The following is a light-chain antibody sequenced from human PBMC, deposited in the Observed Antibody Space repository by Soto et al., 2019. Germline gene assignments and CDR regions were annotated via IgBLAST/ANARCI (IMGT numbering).Light chain of an antibody. Sequence: TQCPATLSVSPGERATLSCRASQSVSSYLAWYQQKPGQAPRLLIYDASNRVTGIPARFSGSGSGTDFTLTISSLEPEDFAVYYCQQRSNWPWTFGQGTKVDI. J-gene: IGKJ1*01. V-gene: IGKV3-11*01. CDR2: DAS. CDR3: QQRSNWPWT. CDR1: QSVSSY.